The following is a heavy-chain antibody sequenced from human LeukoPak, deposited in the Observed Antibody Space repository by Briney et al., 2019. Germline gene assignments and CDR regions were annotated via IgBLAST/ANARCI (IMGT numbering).Heavy chain of an antibody. CDR1: GFTFSSYA. CDR2: ISYDGSNK. D-gene: IGHD3-22*01. Sequence: PGRSLRLSCAASGFTFSSYAMHWVRQAPGKGLEWVAVISYDGSNKYYADSVKGRFTISRDNSKNTLYLQMNSLRAEDTAVYYCARDRFRSSGSGAFDYWGQGTLVTVSS. CDR3: ARDRFRSSGSGAFDY. V-gene: IGHV3-30-3*01. J-gene: IGHJ4*02.